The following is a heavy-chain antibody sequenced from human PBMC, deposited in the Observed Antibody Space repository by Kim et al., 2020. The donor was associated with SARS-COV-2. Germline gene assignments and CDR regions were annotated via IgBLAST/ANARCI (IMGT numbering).Heavy chain of an antibody. CDR1: GYTFTSYG. Sequence: ASVKVSCKASGYTFTSYGISWVRQAPGQGLEWMGWISAYNGNTNYAQKLQGRVTMTTDTSTSTAYMELRSLRSDDTAVYYCARPGAVGYYYYGMDVWGQGTTVTVSS. V-gene: IGHV1-18*01. CDR2: ISAYNGNT. J-gene: IGHJ6*02. D-gene: IGHD3-10*01. CDR3: ARPGAVGYYYYGMDV.